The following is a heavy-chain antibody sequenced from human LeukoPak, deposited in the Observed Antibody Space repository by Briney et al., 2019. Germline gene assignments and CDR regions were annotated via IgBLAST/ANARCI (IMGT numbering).Heavy chain of an antibody. V-gene: IGHV3-7*01. CDR1: GFTFSSYW. D-gene: IGHD7-27*01. Sequence: PGRSLRLSCAASGFTFSSYWMSWVRQAPGKGLEWVANIKQDGSEKYYVDSVKGRFTISRDNAKNSLYLQMNSLRAEDTAVYYCARGTSSANWGYFDYWGQGTLVTVSS. CDR2: IKQDGSEK. J-gene: IGHJ4*02. CDR3: ARGTSSANWGYFDY.